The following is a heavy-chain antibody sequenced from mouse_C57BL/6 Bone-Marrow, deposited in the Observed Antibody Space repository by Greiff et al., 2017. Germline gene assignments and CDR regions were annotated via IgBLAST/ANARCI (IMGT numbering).Heavy chain of an antibody. CDR1: GYTFTSYW. V-gene: IGHV1-55*01. Sequence: QVQLQQPGAELVQPGASVQMSCKASGYTFTSYWITWVKQRPGQGLEWIGDIYPTSGRTNYNEKFKSKAILTVDTSSTTAYMQLSSLTSEDSAVFYCARSGPLGRSFDYWGQGTTLTVSS. D-gene: IGHD4-1*01. CDR2: IYPTSGRT. J-gene: IGHJ2*01. CDR3: ARSGPLGRSFDY.